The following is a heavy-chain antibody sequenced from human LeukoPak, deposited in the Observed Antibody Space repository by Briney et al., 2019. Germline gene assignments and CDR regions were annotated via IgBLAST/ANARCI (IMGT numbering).Heavy chain of an antibody. D-gene: IGHD2-2*01. Sequence: GGSLRLSCAASGFTFSYYAMSWVRQGPGKGREWVSVISGSSGGSTYYADSVKGRFTISRDNSKNTLYVQMNSLRAEDTAIYYCAKHLASYCSGTSCYDAFDYWGQGTLVTVSS. CDR2: ISGSSGGST. CDR3: AKHLASYCSGTSCYDAFDY. V-gene: IGHV3-23*01. CDR1: GFTFSYYA. J-gene: IGHJ4*02.